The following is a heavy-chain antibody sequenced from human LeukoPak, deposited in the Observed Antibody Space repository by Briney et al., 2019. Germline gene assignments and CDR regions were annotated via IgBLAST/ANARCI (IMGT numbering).Heavy chain of an antibody. D-gene: IGHD2-2*01. Sequence: GGSLRLSCAASGFTFSSYWMSWVRQAPGKGLEWVANIKQDGSEKYYVDSVKGRFPISRDNAKNSLYLQMNSLRAEDTAVYYCAREEDIVVVPAAMHYWGQGTLVTVSS. CDR2: IKQDGSEK. V-gene: IGHV3-7*03. CDR1: GFTFSSYW. J-gene: IGHJ4*02. CDR3: AREEDIVVVPAAMHY.